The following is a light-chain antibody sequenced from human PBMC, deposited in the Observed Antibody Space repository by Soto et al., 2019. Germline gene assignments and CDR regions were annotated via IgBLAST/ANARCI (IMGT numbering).Light chain of an antibody. CDR2: AAS. CDR3: QQRYRAPPYT. J-gene: IGKJ2*01. CDR1: QTISSY. Sequence: DIQMTQSPSSLSASVGDRVTITCRASQTISSYLNWYQQIPGKAPKLLIYAASSLLSGVPSRFSGSGSGTDFTLTISSLQPEDFATYYFQQRYRAPPYTFGQGTKGESK. V-gene: IGKV1-39*01.